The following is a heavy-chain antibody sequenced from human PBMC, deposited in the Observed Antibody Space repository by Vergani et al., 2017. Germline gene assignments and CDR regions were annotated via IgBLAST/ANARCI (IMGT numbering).Heavy chain of an antibody. CDR1: GFTFNSYG. CDR2: IGSSGPYI. V-gene: IGHV3-21*06. CDR3: ARDCTSGGCPDNYGMDV. Sequence: VQLVESGGGVVQPGGSLRLSCAASGFTFNSYGMHWVRQAPGKGLEWEAFIGSSGPYINYADSVKGRFIISRDNTNNSLFLQLRSLRAEDAAVYYCARDCTSGGCPDNYGMDVWGQGATVTVSS. D-gene: IGHD2-8*01. J-gene: IGHJ6*02.